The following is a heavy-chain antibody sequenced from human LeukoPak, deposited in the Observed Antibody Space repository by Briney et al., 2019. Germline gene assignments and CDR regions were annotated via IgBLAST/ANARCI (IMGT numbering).Heavy chain of an antibody. CDR2: ISGSGGST. V-gene: IGHV3-23*01. Sequence: PGGSLRLSCAASGFTFSSYAMSWVRQAPGKGLEWVSAISGSGGSTYYADSVKGRFTISRDNSKNTLYLQMNSLRAEDTAVYYCAKSGHYDSSGYCYVRSSYFDYWGQGTLVTVSS. J-gene: IGHJ4*02. CDR1: GFTFSSYA. D-gene: IGHD3-22*01. CDR3: AKSGHYDSSGYCYVRSSYFDY.